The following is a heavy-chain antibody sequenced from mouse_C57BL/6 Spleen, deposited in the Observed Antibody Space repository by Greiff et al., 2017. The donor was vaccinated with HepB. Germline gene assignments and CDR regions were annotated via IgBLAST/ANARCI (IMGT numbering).Heavy chain of an antibody. D-gene: IGHD4-1*01. CDR3: ARDWDGYYYAMDY. V-gene: IGHV1-52*01. Sequence: QVQLQQPGAELVRPGSSVKLSCKASGYTFTSYWMHWVKQRPIQGLEWIGNIDPSDSETHYNQKFKDKATLTVDKSSSTAYMQLSSLTSEDSAVYYCARDWDGYYYAMDYWGQGTSVTVSS. CDR2: IDPSDSET. CDR1: GYTFTSYW. J-gene: IGHJ4*01.